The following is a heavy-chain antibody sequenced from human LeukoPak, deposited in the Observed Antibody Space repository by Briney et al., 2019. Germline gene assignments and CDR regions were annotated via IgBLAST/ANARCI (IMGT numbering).Heavy chain of an antibody. J-gene: IGHJ4*02. Sequence: GGSLRLSCAASGFIFSSYWMSWVRQAPGKGLEWVANIKQDGSEKYYVDSVKGRFTVSRDNAKNSLYLQVNSLRAEDTALYYCARVGWIHPWFFDYWGQGTLVAVSS. CDR2: IKQDGSEK. CDR1: GFIFSSYW. D-gene: IGHD5-18*01. V-gene: IGHV3-7*03. CDR3: ARVGWIHPWFFDY.